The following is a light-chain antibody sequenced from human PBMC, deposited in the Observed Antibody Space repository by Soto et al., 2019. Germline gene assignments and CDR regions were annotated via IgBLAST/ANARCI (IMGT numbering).Light chain of an antibody. J-gene: IGLJ2*01. CDR1: SSNIGINT. CDR3: AVWDDSLNGPV. CDR2: LNN. Sequence: QSVLTQPPSASGTPGQRVTISCSGSSSNIGINTVNWYQQLPGTAPKLLIYLNNERPSGVPDRISGSKSGTSASLAISGLQSEDESDYYCAVWDDSLNGPVFGGGTKLTVL. V-gene: IGLV1-44*01.